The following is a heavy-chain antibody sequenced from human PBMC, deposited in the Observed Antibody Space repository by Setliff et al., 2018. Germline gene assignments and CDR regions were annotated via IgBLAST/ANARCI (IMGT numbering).Heavy chain of an antibody. CDR2: INPSGGST. J-gene: IGHJ4*02. D-gene: IGHD2-8*01. V-gene: IGHV1-46*01. Sequence: ASVKVSCKASGYTFTNYGVTWVRQAPGQGLEWMGIINPSGGSTSYAQKFQGRVTMTRDTSTSTVYMEVSSLRSEDTAVYYCARDTNTWSFDYWGQGTLVTVSS. CDR3: ARDTNTWSFDY. CDR1: GYTFTNYG.